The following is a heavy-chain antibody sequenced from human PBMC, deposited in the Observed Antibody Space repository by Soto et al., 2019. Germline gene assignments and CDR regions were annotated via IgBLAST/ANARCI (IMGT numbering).Heavy chain of an antibody. CDR1: GFTFSDYY. D-gene: IGHD3-16*01. V-gene: IGHV3-11*01. J-gene: IGHJ3*02. CDR3: AREIAPYALGDGFDI. Sequence: QVQLVESGGGLVKPGGSLRLSCEASGFTFSDYYMTWIRQAPGKGLEWVSYISSRGSAIYYADSVRGRFTISRDNAKNSLYWQMNSLRAGDTAVYYCAREIAPYALGDGFDIWGLGTLVTVSS. CDR2: ISSRGSAI.